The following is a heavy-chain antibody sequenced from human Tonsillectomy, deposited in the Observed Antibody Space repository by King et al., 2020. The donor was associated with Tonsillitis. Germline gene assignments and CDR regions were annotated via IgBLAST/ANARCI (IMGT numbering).Heavy chain of an antibody. CDR1: GFTFSSYA. V-gene: IGHV3-23*03. CDR3: AKHYSYDMSGYWEPFDY. D-gene: IGHD3-22*01. Sequence: VQLVESGGALLQPGGSLRLSCAASGFTFSSYAMSWVRQAPGKGLEWVSVIYSGGSSTYYADSVKGRFTISRDNSKNTLYLQMNSLRAEDTAVYYCAKHYSYDMSGYWEPFDYWGQGTLVTVSS. CDR2: IYSGGSST. J-gene: IGHJ4*02.